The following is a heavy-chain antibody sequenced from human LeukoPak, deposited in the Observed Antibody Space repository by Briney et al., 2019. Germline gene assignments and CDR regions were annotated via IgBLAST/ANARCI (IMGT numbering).Heavy chain of an antibody. CDR2: ISYDGSNK. V-gene: IGHV3-30*18. CDR1: GFTFSSCG. D-gene: IGHD3-22*01. J-gene: IGHJ4*02. Sequence: GGSLRLSCAASGFTFSSCGMHWVRQAPGKGLEWVAVISYDGSNKHYADSVKGRFTISRDNSKNTLYLQMNSLRAEDTAVYYCAKDATLLSTYYYESSDYSHFDCWGQGTLVTVSS. CDR3: AKDATLLSTYYYESSDYSHFDC.